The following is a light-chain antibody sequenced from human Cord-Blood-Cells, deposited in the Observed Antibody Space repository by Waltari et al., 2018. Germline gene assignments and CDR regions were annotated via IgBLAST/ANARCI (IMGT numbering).Light chain of an antibody. J-gene: IGLJ3*02. CDR3: CSYAGSYTFRV. V-gene: IGLV2-11*02. CDR2: DVS. CDR1: SSDDGGSIC. Sequence: QPALTQPPSASGSPVNPVTTSRTGPSSDDGGSICASSYHQHPGKAPKLMIYDVSKRPSGVPDRFSGSKSGNTASLTISGLQAEDEADYYCCSYAGSYTFRVFGGGTKLTVL.